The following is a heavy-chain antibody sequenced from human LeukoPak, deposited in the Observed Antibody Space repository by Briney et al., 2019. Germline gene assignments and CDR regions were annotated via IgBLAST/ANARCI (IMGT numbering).Heavy chain of an antibody. Sequence: XSVTVSFTSSVYTFTVYYIHWVRQAPGQGLGWMGWINTYSGGTNNAQKFQDRVTMTSDTSITTVYMELTRLRSDDTAVYYCARDLAFGEMVTNRGAFDIWGQGTMVTVSS. CDR2: INTYSGGT. D-gene: IGHD5-24*01. CDR1: VYTFTVYY. J-gene: IGHJ3*02. V-gene: IGHV1-2*02. CDR3: ARDLAFGEMVTNRGAFDI.